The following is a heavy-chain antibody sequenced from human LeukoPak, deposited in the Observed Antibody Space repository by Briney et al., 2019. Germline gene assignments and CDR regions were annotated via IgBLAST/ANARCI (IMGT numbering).Heavy chain of an antibody. J-gene: IGHJ5*02. CDR2: ISSSSSYI. Sequence: GGSLRLSCAASGFTFSSYSMNWVRQAPGKGLEWVSSISSSSSYIYYADSVKGRFTISRDNAKNSLYLRMNSLRAEDTAVYYCARGDTMVRGVGPVGPWGQGTLVTVSS. CDR3: ARGDTMVRGVGPVGP. CDR1: GFTFSSYS. V-gene: IGHV3-21*01. D-gene: IGHD3-10*01.